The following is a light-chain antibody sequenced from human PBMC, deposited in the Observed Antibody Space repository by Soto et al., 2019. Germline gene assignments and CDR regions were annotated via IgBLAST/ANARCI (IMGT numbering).Light chain of an antibody. CDR3: QQDGTSWR. V-gene: IGKV3-20*01. J-gene: IGKJ1*01. CDR1: RPVVRQY. Sequence: EIVLTQSPDALSLSPGERVSISCRASRPVVRQYIAWYHQKPGQAPRLLIHDAVSRATGIPDRFSGSGSGTDFTLTISRLEPEDFAVYYCQQDGTSWRFGQGTKVDIK. CDR2: DAV.